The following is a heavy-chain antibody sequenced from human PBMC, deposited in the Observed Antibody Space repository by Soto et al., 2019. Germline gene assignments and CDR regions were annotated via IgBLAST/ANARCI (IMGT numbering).Heavy chain of an antibody. CDR2: INAGNGNT. CDR3: ARDPSYSGMDV. Sequence: ASLKVSCKASGYTFTSYAMHWVRQAPGQRLEWMGWINAGNGNTKYSQKFQGRVTITRDTSTSTAYMELSSLRSEDTAVYYCARDPSYSGMDVWGQGNTVTVSS. V-gene: IGHV1-3*01. CDR1: GYTFTSYA. J-gene: IGHJ6*02.